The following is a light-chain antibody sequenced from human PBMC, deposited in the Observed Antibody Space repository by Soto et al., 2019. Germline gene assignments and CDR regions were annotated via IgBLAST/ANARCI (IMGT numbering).Light chain of an antibody. Sequence: DIQMTQSPSTLSASVGDRVTITCRASQSISIWLAWHQQKPGKAPKLLIYDASNLDNGVPSRFSGSGSGTEFTLTISSLQPDDFATYYCQQYNSYSRTFGQGTKVDIK. J-gene: IGKJ1*01. V-gene: IGKV1-5*01. CDR3: QQYNSYSRT. CDR2: DAS. CDR1: QSISIW.